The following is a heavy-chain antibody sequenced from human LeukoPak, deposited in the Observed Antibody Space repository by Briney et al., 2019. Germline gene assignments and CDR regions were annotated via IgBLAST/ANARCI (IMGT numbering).Heavy chain of an antibody. J-gene: IGHJ2*01. D-gene: IGHD6-13*01. V-gene: IGHV4-59*01. Sequence: SETLSLTCTVAAGSSSAYYWSCIRQPPGKGLEWIGYIYYRENTNYNPSLKSRVTISLDTSTNQFSLKLTSVTAADTAVYYCARDYGAAGTSSYFDLCGRGTLVTVSS. CDR1: AGSSSAYY. CDR3: ARDYGAAGTSSYFDL. CDR2: IYYRENT.